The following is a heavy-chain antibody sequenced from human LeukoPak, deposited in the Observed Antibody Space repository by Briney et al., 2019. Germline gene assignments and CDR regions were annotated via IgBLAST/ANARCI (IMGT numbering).Heavy chain of an antibody. CDR2: ISSDGSTT. V-gene: IGHV3-74*01. J-gene: IGHJ5*02. D-gene: IGHD6-19*01. Sequence: GGSLRLSCAASGFSFNSYWMHWVRQVPGKGLVWVSRISSDGSTTSYADSVKGRFTISRDNAKNTLYLQMNSLRDEDTAIYYCARAQAVAGTGGFDPWGHGTLVTVSS. CDR1: GFSFNSYW. CDR3: ARAQAVAGTGGFDP.